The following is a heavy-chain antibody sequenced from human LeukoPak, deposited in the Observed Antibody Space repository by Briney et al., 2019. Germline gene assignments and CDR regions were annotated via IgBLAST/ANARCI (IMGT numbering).Heavy chain of an antibody. CDR2: IYYSGST. J-gene: IGHJ4*02. CDR1: GGSFSGYY. Sequence: SETLSLTCAVYGGSFSGYYWSWIRQPPGKGLEWIGYIYYSGSTNYNPSLKSRVTISVDTSKNQFSLKLSSVTAADTAVYYCASCSGGSCPSFDYWGQGTLVTVSS. D-gene: IGHD2-15*01. V-gene: IGHV4-59*08. CDR3: ASCSGGSCPSFDY.